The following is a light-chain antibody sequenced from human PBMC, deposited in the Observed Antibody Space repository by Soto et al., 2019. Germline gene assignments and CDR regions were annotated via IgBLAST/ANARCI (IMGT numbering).Light chain of an antibody. CDR1: NIGSKS. CDR2: EDN. Sequence: SYELTQPPSVSVAPGQTARIYCGGNNIGSKSVHWYQQRPGQAPVMVVFEDNERPSGIPERFSGSNSGNTATLTISRVAAGDEADYYCQVWDCSGDQSVFGGGTKLTVL. V-gene: IGLV3-21*02. J-gene: IGLJ2*01. CDR3: QVWDCSGDQSV.